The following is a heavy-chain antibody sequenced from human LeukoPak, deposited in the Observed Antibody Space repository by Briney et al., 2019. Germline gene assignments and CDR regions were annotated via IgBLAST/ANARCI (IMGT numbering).Heavy chain of an antibody. D-gene: IGHD3-10*01. CDR2: INPSGGST. V-gene: IGHV1-46*03. CDR1: GYTFTSYY. J-gene: IGHJ3*02. Sequence: ASVKVSCKASGYTFTSYYMHWVPQAPGQGLGWMGIINPSGGSTSYGQKIQGRVTMTRDTSTSTVYMELSSLRSEDTAVYYCARGELLWFGEMPHAFDIWGQKTMVSVSS. CDR3: ARGELLWFGEMPHAFDI.